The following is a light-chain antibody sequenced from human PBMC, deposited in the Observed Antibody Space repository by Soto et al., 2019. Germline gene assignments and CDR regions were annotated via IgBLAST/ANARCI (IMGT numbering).Light chain of an antibody. CDR1: QNIFSY. V-gene: IGKV1-39*01. J-gene: IGKJ5*01. CDR3: QQSYSVPHT. Sequence: IQMTQSPSSLSASVGDRVTITCRASQNIFSYLSWYQHKPGKAPELLIYAASSLQSGVPSRFSGSGSGTDFALTISSLQPEDFATFYCQQSYSVPHTFGQGTRLEIK. CDR2: AAS.